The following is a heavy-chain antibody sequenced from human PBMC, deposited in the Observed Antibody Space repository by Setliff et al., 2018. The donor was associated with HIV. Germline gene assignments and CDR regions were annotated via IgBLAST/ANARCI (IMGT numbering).Heavy chain of an antibody. V-gene: IGHV4-34*01. Sequence: SETLSLTCAVYGGSFSGYYRSWIRQSPGKGLEWIGEINHSESTNYNPSVKRRVTISIDTSKNQISLKLSSVTAADTAVYYCARGHSYDSYGYYLRGFDIWGPGTMVTVSS. CDR1: GGSFSGYY. CDR3: ARGHSYDSYGYYLRGFDI. J-gene: IGHJ3*02. D-gene: IGHD3-22*01. CDR2: INHSEST.